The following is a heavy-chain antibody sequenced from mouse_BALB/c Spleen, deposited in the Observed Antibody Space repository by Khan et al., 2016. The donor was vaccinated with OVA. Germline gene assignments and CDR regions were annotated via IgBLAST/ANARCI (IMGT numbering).Heavy chain of an antibody. CDR2: INSDGYYT. J-gene: IGHJ3*01. V-gene: IGHV5-6*01. Sequence: EVQLVESGGDLMKPGGSLKLSCAASGFSFSAYGMSWVRQTPDKRLEWVATINSDGYYTYYPDSVQGRFTIYRNHDKNTLYLQMRSLKSEDTAMYYCASHLTGSFAYWGQGTLVTVSA. D-gene: IGHD4-1*01. CDR3: ASHLTGSFAY. CDR1: GFSFSAYG.